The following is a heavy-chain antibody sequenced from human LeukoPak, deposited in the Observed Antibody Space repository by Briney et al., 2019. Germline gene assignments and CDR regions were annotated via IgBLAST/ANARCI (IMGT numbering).Heavy chain of an antibody. CDR3: ARGYSSGWSGFDP. CDR2: IDHSGST. Sequence: SETLSLTCTVSGYSISSGYSWGWIRQTSGKGLEWIGSIDHSGSTYYNPSLSGRVTISVDTSKNQFSLKLSSVTAADTAVHYCARGYSSGWSGFDPWGQGTLVTVSS. D-gene: IGHD6-19*01. J-gene: IGHJ5*02. CDR1: GYSISSGYS. V-gene: IGHV4-38-2*02.